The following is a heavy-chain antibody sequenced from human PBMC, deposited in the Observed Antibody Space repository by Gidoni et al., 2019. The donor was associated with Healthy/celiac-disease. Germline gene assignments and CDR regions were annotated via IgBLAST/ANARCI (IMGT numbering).Heavy chain of an antibody. J-gene: IGHJ4*02. CDR2: INHSGST. CDR1: GGSFSGYY. CDR3: ARGGIYSFDY. Sequence: QVQLQQWGAGLLKPSETLSLTCAVYGGSFSGYYWSWIRQPPGKGLEWIGEINHSGSTNYNPSLKSRVTISVDTSKNQFSLKLSSVTAADTAVYYCARGGIYSFDYWGQGTLVTVSS. D-gene: IGHD2-21*01. V-gene: IGHV4-34*01.